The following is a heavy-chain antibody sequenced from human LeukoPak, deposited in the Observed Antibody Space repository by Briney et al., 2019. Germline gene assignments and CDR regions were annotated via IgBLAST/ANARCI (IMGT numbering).Heavy chain of an antibody. J-gene: IGHJ5*02. Sequence: SQTLSLTCTVSGGSISSYYWSWIRQPPGKGLEWIGYIYYSGSTNYNPSLKSRATISVDTSKNQFSLKLSSVTAADTAVYYCARSRYAKSWFDPWGQGTLVTVSS. D-gene: IGHD2-2*01. CDR2: IYYSGST. CDR1: GGSISSYY. CDR3: ARSRYAKSWFDP. V-gene: IGHV4-59*01.